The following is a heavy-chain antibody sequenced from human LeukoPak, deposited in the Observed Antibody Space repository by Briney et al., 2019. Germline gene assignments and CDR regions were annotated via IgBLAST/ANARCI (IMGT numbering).Heavy chain of an antibody. CDR2: IYHRGSA. CDR1: GGSISTYY. Sequence: SETLSLTCTVSGGSISTYYWTWIRQPPGKGLEWMGYIYHRGSANYNPSLKSRLSISVDTSKNQLSLTLSSVTAADAAVYYCARGGDYYVSGIYLGHWGQGTLVTVSS. V-gene: IGHV4-59*01. CDR3: ARGGDYYVSGIYLGH. D-gene: IGHD3-10*01. J-gene: IGHJ4*02.